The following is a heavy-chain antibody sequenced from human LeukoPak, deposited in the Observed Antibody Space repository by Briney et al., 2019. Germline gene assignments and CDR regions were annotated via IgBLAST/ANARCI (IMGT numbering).Heavy chain of an antibody. Sequence: SETLSLTCTVSGGSISSHYWSWIRQPPGKGLEWIGYIYYSGSTNYNPSLKSRVTISVDTSKNQFSLKLSSVAAADTAVYYCARIIAAAGTIWLDPWGQGTLVTVSS. CDR2: IYYSGST. V-gene: IGHV4-59*11. J-gene: IGHJ5*02. CDR1: GGSISSHY. CDR3: ARIIAAAGTIWLDP. D-gene: IGHD6-13*01.